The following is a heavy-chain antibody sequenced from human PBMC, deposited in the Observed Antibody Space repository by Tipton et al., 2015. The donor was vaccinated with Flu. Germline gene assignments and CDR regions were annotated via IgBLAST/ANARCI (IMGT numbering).Heavy chain of an antibody. Sequence: GEALGSSYFWGWIRRPPGKGLEWIGTIYRSGSTYYNPSLKSRLTISVDTSQNQFSLRLSSVTAADTAVYYCARHTGDSVRGVIDYWGQGTLVTVSS. CDR2: IYRSGST. CDR1: GEALGSSYF. V-gene: IGHV4-38-2*01. CDR3: ARHTGDSVRGVIDY. D-gene: IGHD3-10*02. J-gene: IGHJ4*02.